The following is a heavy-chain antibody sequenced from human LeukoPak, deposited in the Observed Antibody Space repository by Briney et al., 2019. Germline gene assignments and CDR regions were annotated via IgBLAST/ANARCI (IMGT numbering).Heavy chain of an antibody. CDR2: IRSDGSNK. D-gene: IGHD4-17*01. J-gene: IGHJ5*02. CDR3: AKATTVTTPYWFDP. Sequence: GGSLRLSCAASGFTFSNYGMHWVRQAPGKGLEWVAFIRSDGSNKYYADSVKGRVTISRDNSKNTLYLQMNSLRAEDTAVYYWAKATTVTTPYWFDPSGQGTLVTVSS. V-gene: IGHV3-30*02. CDR1: GFTFSNYG.